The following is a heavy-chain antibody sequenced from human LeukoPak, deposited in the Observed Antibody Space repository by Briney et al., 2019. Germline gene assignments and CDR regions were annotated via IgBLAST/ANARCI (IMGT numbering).Heavy chain of an antibody. CDR2: ISSNGGST. V-gene: IGHV3-64*01. CDR1: GFTFSSYA. J-gene: IGHJ4*02. Sequence: PGGSLRLSCAASGFTFSSYAMHWVRQAPGKGLEYVSAISSNGGSTYYANSVKGRFTISRDNAKNSLFLQMNSLRADDTAVYYCAREMLSRLVDHWGQGTLVSVSS. D-gene: IGHD2-21*01. CDR3: AREMLSRLVDH.